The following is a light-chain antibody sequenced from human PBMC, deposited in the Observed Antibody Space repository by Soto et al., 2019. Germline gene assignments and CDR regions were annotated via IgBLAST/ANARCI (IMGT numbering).Light chain of an antibody. J-gene: IGKJ3*01. CDR1: QDINNY. CDR2: AAS. Sequence: DIQMTQSPSSLSASVGDRVTITCRASQDINNYLAWYHQKPGKAPKLLIYAASTLQSGVPSRFSGGGSGTDFTLTISSLQPEDVATYYCQKYNNGPPATFGPGTKVGV. V-gene: IGKV1-27*01. CDR3: QKYNNGPPAT.